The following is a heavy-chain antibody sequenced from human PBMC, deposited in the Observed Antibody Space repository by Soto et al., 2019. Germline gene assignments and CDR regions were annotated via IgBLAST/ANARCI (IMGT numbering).Heavy chain of an antibody. V-gene: IGHV4-34*01. J-gene: IGHJ3*02. Sequence: QVQLQQWGAGLLKPSETLSLTCAVYGGFVTSGSYYWSWIRQPPGKGLEWIGEMSHSGGTPVNPYLKSRVTISVDTSKTPFTLKMSAVTAADTALYYCSRVERGTATTVVDAFDIWGPGTMVTVSS. D-gene: IGHD1-1*01. CDR2: MSHSGGT. CDR3: SRVERGTATTVVDAFDI. CDR1: GGFVTSGSYY.